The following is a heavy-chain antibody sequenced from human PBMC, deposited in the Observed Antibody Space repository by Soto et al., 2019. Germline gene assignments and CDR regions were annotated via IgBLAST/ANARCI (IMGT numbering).Heavy chain of an antibody. Sequence: HVQLVQSGTEVKKPGASVRVSCMVSGYPFITYYIHWVRQAPGQGLEWMGWIDPRSGGTVYEQKFQGRVTMTRDTSISTVYMDLGGLTSDDTALYYCATDDYGIFPYWGQGSLVTVSS. CDR3: ATDDYGIFPY. CDR2: IDPRSGGT. CDR1: GYPFITYY. J-gene: IGHJ4*02. D-gene: IGHD3-10*01. V-gene: IGHV1-2*02.